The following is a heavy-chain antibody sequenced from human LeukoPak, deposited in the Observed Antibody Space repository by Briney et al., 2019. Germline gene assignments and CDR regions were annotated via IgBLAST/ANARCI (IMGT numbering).Heavy chain of an antibody. Sequence: GGSLRLSCAGSGFPFSSYPISWVRQPPGKGLEWVSAITASGDSTYSADSVKGRFTISRDNSRNTLFLEMSSLRAEDTAVYYCVREGGRDGYTLDYWGQGTLVTVSS. CDR3: VREGGRDGYTLDY. CDR1: GFPFSSYP. V-gene: IGHV3-23*01. J-gene: IGHJ4*02. CDR2: ITASGDST. D-gene: IGHD5-24*01.